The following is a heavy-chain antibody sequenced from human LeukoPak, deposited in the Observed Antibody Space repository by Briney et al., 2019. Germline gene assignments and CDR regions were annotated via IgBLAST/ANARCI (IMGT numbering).Heavy chain of an antibody. CDR1: QFTSSRYW. V-gene: IGHV3-7*03. CDR3: ARLTQLARGRY. CDR2: IKQDGSEK. J-gene: IGHJ4*02. Sequence: GGSLRLSCAASQFTSSRYWMNWVRQAPGKGLEWVANIKQDGSEKYYVDSVKGRFTVSRDNAENSLYLQMSSLRAEDTAVYYCARLTQLARGRYWGQGTLVTVSS. D-gene: IGHD6-6*01.